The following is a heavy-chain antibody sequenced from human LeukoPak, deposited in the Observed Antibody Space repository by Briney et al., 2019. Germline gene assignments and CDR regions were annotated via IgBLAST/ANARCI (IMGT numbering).Heavy chain of an antibody. Sequence: SETLSLTCAVYGGSFSGYYWSWIRQPPGKGLEWIGEINHSGSTNYNPSLKSRVTISVDTSKNQFSLKLSSVTAADTAVYYCARTYYYDSSGYCYSDYWGQGTLVIVSS. J-gene: IGHJ4*02. CDR3: ARTYYYDSSGYCYSDY. V-gene: IGHV4-34*01. CDR2: INHSGST. CDR1: GGSFSGYY. D-gene: IGHD3-22*01.